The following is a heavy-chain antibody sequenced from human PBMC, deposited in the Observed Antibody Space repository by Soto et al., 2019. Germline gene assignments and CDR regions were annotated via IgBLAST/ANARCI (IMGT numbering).Heavy chain of an antibody. CDR2: IYTSGST. CDR3: ARDQRYCSGGSCYRAFDP. V-gene: IGHV4-4*07. Sequence: PSETLSLTCTVSGGSISSYYWRWIRQPAGKGLEWIGRIYTSGSTNYNPSLKSRVTMSVDTSKNQFSPKLSSVTAADTAVYYCARDQRYCSGGSCYRAFDPWGQGTVVTVSS. CDR1: GGSISSYY. J-gene: IGHJ5*02. D-gene: IGHD2-15*01.